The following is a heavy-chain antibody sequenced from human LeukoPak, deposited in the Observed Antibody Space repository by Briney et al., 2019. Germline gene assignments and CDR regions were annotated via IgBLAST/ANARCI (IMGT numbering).Heavy chain of an antibody. CDR3: ARGSVLRYFDWLFNPLFDY. J-gene: IGHJ4*02. V-gene: IGHV1-8*01. CDR1: GYTFTTYD. D-gene: IGHD3-9*01. CDR2: MNPNSGNT. Sequence: ASVKVSCKASGYTFTTYDINWVRQATGQGLEWMGWMNPNSGNTGYAQKFQGRVTITRDTSASTAYMELSSLRSEDTAVYYCARGSVLRYFDWLFNPLFDYWGQGTLVTVSS.